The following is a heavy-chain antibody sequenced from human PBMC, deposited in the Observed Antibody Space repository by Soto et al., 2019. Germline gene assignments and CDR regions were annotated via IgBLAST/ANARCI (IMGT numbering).Heavy chain of an antibody. V-gene: IGHV4-59*11. Sequence: QVHLQESGPGLVKPSETLSLTCTVSGGSINNHYWCWIRQPPGKGLESIGYIYYTGSTNYNPSLKGRVTMSVDTSKDQFSLNRTSLTPADTAIYFCARANWYSEYWGQGSLVTVSS. CDR1: GGSINNHY. J-gene: IGHJ4*02. CDR3: ARANWYSEY. D-gene: IGHD1-7*01. CDR2: IYYTGST.